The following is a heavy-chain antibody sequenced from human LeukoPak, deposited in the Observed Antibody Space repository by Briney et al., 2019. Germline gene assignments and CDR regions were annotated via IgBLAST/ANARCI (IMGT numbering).Heavy chain of an antibody. D-gene: IGHD3-10*01. CDR3: ARLGASLVWESGSFPDY. CDR1: GAYFSSSGCY. J-gene: IGHJ4*02. CDR2: IFYDGNT. Sequence: SETLSLTFTVSGAYFSSSGCYWGWFRQPPGKGLEWIASIFYDGNTYYNPSLQGRVLISADTSKNHFSLDLEFVTAADTAVYFCARLGASLVWESGSFPDYWGQGTLVTVSS. V-gene: IGHV4-39*02.